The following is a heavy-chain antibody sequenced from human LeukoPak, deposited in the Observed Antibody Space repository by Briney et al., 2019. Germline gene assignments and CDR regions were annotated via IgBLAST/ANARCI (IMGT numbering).Heavy chain of an antibody. V-gene: IGHV4-34*01. J-gene: IGHJ4*02. CDR3: ARSRGWLQSHPLGY. CDR2: IHHSGST. CDR1: GGSFSGYY. D-gene: IGHD5-24*01. Sequence: SETLSLTCAVYGGSFSGYYWSWIRQPPGKGPECIGEIHHSGSTNYNPSLKSRVTLSVDTSKNQFSLKLSSVTAADTAVYYCARSRGWLQSHPLGYWGQGTLVTVSS.